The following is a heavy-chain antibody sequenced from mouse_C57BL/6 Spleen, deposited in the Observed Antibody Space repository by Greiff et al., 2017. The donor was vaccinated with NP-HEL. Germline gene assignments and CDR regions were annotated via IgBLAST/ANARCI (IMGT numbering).Heavy chain of an antibody. D-gene: IGHD2-4*01. J-gene: IGHJ3*01. CDR1: GFTFSSYA. V-gene: IGHV5-4*01. CDR3: ARESDDYDGFAY. Sequence: VQLKESGGGLVKPGGSLKLSCAASGFTFSSYAMSWVRQTPEKRLEWVATISDGGSYTYYPDNVKGRFTISRDNAKNNLYLQMSHLKSEDTAMYYCARESDDYDGFAYWGQGTLVTVSA. CDR2: ISDGGSYT.